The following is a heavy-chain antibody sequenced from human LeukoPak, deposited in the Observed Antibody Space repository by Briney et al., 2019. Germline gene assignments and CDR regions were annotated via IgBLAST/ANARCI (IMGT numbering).Heavy chain of an antibody. J-gene: IGHJ4*02. CDR3: ASAMTAMVTDY. D-gene: IGHD5-18*01. CDR2: IHHSGNT. V-gene: IGHV4-30-2*01. CDR1: GGSISSGDNS. Sequence: SETLSLTCAVSGGSISSGDNSWSWIRQPPGKGLEWIGYIHHSGNTYYNPSLKSRVTLSVDRSKNQFSLKLSSVTAADTAVYYCASAMTAMVTDYWGQGTLVTVSS.